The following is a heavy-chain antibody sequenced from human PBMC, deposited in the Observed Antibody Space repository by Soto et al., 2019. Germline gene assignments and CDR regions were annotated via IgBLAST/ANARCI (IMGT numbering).Heavy chain of an antibody. CDR1: GYTFTSYY. J-gene: IGHJ3*02. V-gene: IGHV1-46*01. Sequence: ASVKVSCKACGYTFTSYYMHWVRQAPGQGLEWMGIINPSGGSTSYAQKFQGRVTMTRDTSTSTVYMELSSLRSEDTAVYYCARDRGMLSGYAHDAFDIWGQGTMVTVSS. D-gene: IGHD5-12*01. CDR2: INPSGGST. CDR3: ARDRGMLSGYAHDAFDI.